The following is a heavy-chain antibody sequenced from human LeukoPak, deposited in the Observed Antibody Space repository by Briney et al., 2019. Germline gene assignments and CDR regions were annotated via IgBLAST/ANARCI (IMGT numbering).Heavy chain of an antibody. CDR3: ARALSDYVDYYYYYYMDV. V-gene: IGHV3-20*03. CDR2: INWNGGST. D-gene: IGHD4-17*01. Sequence: GGSLRLSYAASGFTFDDYGMSWVRHAPGKGLEWVSGINWNGGSTGYVDSVKGRFTISRDNAKNSLYLQMNSLRAEDTALYYCARALSDYVDYYYYYYMDVWGKETTVTVSS. CDR1: GFTFDDYG. J-gene: IGHJ6*03.